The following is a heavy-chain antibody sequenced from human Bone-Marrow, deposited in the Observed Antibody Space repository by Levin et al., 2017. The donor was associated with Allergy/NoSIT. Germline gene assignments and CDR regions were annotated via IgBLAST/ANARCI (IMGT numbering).Heavy chain of an antibody. Sequence: GGSLRLSCEGSGFTFSDYYMAWIRKAPGKGLEWVSYITINIGTTYYADSVKGRFTISRDNAKNSLSLQMNSLTAEDTAMYYCAREIETEIGAYDIWGQGTMVTVSS. CDR1: GFTFSDYY. CDR2: ITINIGTT. V-gene: IGHV3-11*01. D-gene: IGHD3-16*01. J-gene: IGHJ3*02. CDR3: AREIETEIGAYDI.